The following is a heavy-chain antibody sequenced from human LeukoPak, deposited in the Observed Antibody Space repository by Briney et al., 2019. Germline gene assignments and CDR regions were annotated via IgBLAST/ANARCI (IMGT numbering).Heavy chain of an antibody. D-gene: IGHD4-17*01. Sequence: GGSLRLSCAASGFTFGNAWMSWVRQAPGKGLEWVANIKQDGSEKYYVDSVKGRFTISRDNAKNSLYLQMNSLRSDDTAVYYCARLYGDYVAGDYWGQGTLVTVSS. CDR1: GFTFGNAW. V-gene: IGHV3-7*03. J-gene: IGHJ4*02. CDR2: IKQDGSEK. CDR3: ARLYGDYVAGDY.